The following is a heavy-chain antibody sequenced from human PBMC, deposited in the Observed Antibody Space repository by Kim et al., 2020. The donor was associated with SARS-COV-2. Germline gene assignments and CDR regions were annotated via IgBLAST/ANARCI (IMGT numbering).Heavy chain of an antibody. V-gene: IGHV3-23*01. J-gene: IGHJ4*02. D-gene: IGHD3-22*01. CDR1: GFTFSSYA. CDR3: AKLVGGGYYYVHVQDY. Sequence: GGSLRLSCAASGFTFSSYAMSWVRQAPGKGLEWVSAISGSGGSTYYADSVKGRFTISRDNSKNTLYLQMNSLRAEDTAVYYCAKLVGGGYYYVHVQDYWGQGTLVTVSS. CDR2: ISGSGGST.